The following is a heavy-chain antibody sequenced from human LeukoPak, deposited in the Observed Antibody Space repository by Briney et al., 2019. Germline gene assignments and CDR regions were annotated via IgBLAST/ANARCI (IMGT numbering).Heavy chain of an antibody. Sequence: SQTLSLTFAISGDSVSSNSAAWNWIRQSPSRGPEWLGRTYFRSKWSNDYAVSVKGRLTINPDTSKNQFSLQLNSVTPEDTAVYYCARQREGALDYWGQGTLVTVSS. V-gene: IGHV6-1*01. CDR2: TYFRSKWSN. J-gene: IGHJ4*02. CDR1: GDSVSSNSAA. CDR3: ARQREGALDY.